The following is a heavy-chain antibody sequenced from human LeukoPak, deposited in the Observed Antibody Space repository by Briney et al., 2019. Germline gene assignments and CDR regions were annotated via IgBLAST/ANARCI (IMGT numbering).Heavy chain of an antibody. J-gene: IGHJ4*02. V-gene: IGHV3-23*01. Sequence: GGSLRLSXAASGFTFSSYAMSWARQAPGKGLEWVSAISGSGGSTYYADSVKGRFTISRDNSKNTLYLQMNSLRAEDTAVYYCAKDACGGDCYNFDYWGQGTLVTVSS. CDR1: GFTFSSYA. CDR3: AKDACGGDCYNFDY. CDR2: ISGSGGST. D-gene: IGHD2-21*01.